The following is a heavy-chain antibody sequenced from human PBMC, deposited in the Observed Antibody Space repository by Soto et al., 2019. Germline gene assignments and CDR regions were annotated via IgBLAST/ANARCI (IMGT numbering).Heavy chain of an antibody. CDR2: IYYSGST. V-gene: IGHV4-31*03. Sequence: SETLSLTCTVSGGSISSGGYYWSWIRQHPGKGLEWIGYIYYSGSTYYNPSLKSRVTISVDTSKNQLSLKLSSVTAADTAVYYCARDRVQLWLQSIKPDYYYGMDVWGQGTTVTVSS. CDR1: GGSISSGGYY. CDR3: ARDRVQLWLQSIKPDYYYGMDV. J-gene: IGHJ6*02. D-gene: IGHD5-18*01.